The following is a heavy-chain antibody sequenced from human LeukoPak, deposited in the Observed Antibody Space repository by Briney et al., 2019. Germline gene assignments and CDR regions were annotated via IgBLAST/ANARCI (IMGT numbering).Heavy chain of an antibody. CDR1: GFTFSNYA. CDR2: ITGSGTNR. J-gene: IGHJ4*02. D-gene: IGHD3-9*01. V-gene: IGHV3-23*01. CDR3: VIWGDYDVLTGYYVPDY. Sequence: GASLRLSCIASGFTFSNYAMSWVRQAPGKGLEWVSAITGSGTNRYYADSLKGRFTTSRDNSKNTVFLQMNSLRHEDTAIYYCVIWGDYDVLTGYYVPDYWGQGTLVTVAS.